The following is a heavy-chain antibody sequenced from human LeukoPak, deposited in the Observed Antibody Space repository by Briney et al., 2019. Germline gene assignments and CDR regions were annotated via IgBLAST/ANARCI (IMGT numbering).Heavy chain of an antibody. CDR2: IYPGDSDT. CDR1: GYSFTSYW. J-gene: IGHJ4*02. D-gene: IGHD6-19*01. CDR3: ARLAVAHEPAFDY. Sequence: GESLKISCKGSGYSFTSYWIGWVRQMPGKGLEWMGIIYPGDSDTRYSPSFQGQVTISADKSISTAYRQWSSLKASDTAMYYCARLAVAHEPAFDYWGQGTLVTVSS. V-gene: IGHV5-51*01.